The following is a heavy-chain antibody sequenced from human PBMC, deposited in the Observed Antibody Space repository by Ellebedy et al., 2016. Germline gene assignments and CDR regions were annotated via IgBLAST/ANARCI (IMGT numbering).Heavy chain of an antibody. V-gene: IGHV3-23*01. CDR3: RQGHYADL. D-gene: IGHD4-17*01. J-gene: IGHJ4*02. Sequence: GGSLRLSXVASGFTFGNFFMSWVRQAPGGGLEWVSTISAGSDITRLADSVKGRFTIPRDSSKNSVYLRMNNLRVEDTAVYYCRQGHYADLWGQGTLVTVSS. CDR2: ISAGSDIT. CDR1: GFTFGNFF.